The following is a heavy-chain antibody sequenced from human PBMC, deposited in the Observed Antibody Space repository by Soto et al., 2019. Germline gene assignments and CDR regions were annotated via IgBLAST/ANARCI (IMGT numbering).Heavy chain of an antibody. CDR1: GYTFSSYG. CDR2: ISAYNGNT. D-gene: IGHD3-22*01. Sequence: QVQLVQSGAEVKKPGASVKVSCKASGYTFSSYGISWVRQAPGQGLEWMGWISAYNGNTNYARKVQGRVNMTTATFTSTAYVELRSLRSDDTAVYYCARDVVYYDSSAVDYWGQGTLVTVSS. J-gene: IGHJ4*02. CDR3: ARDVVYYDSSAVDY. V-gene: IGHV1-18*01.